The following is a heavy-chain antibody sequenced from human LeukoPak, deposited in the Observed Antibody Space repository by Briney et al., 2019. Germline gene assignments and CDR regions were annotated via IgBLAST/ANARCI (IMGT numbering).Heavy chain of an antibody. CDR3: ATGYCSSTSCPNWFDP. D-gene: IGHD2-2*01. J-gene: IGHJ5*02. CDR2: ISGSGGST. CDR1: GFTFSSYA. Sequence: GGSLRLSCAASGFTFSSYAMSWVRQAPGKGLEWVSAISGSGGSTYYADSVKGRFTIFRDSSKNTLYLQMNSLRAEDTAVYYCATGYCSSTSCPNWFDPWGQGTLVTVSS. V-gene: IGHV3-23*01.